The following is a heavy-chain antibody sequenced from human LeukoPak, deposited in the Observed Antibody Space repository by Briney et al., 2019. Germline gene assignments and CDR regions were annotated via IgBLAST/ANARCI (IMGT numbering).Heavy chain of an antibody. CDR1: GFTYSTSA. CDR3: AKDRTTGAHFDY. J-gene: IGHJ4*02. V-gene: IGHV3-23*01. D-gene: IGHD1-1*01. CDR2: ISGSGGST. Sequence: GGSLRLSCAASGFTYSTSAMTWVRQAPGKGLEWVSTISGSGGSTYSADSVQGRFTISRDNSKNTLYLQMNSLRAEDTAVYYCAKDRTTGAHFDYWGQRTLVTVSS.